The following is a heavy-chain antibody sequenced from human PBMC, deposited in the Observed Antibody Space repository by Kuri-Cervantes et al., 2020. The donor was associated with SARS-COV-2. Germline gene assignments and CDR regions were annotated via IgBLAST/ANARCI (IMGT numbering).Heavy chain of an antibody. V-gene: IGHV4-39*06. D-gene: IGHD4-23*01. CDR2: IYYSGST. Sequence: GSLRLSCTVSGGSISSSSYYWGWIRQPPGKGLEWIGSIYYSGSTYYNPSLKSRVTISVDTSKNQFPLKLSSVTAADTAVYYCARVGYGGEKVFDYWGQGTLVTVSS. CDR1: GGSISSSSYY. CDR3: ARVGYGGEKVFDY. J-gene: IGHJ4*02.